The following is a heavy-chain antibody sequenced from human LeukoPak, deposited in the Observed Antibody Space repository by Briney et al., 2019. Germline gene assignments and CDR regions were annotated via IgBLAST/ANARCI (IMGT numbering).Heavy chain of an antibody. CDR1: GFTFSSYA. Sequence: GRSLRLSCAASGFTFSSYAMHWVRQAPGKGLEWVAVISYDGSNKYYADSVKGRFTISRDNSKNTLYLQVNSLRAEDTAVYYCARDRGAVITSYYFDYWGQGTLVTVSS. D-gene: IGHD3-22*01. CDR3: ARDRGAVITSYYFDY. V-gene: IGHV3-30*04. CDR2: ISYDGSNK. J-gene: IGHJ4*02.